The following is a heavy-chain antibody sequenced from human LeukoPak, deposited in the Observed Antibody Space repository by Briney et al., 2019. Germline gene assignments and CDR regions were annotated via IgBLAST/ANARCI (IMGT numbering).Heavy chain of an antibody. CDR1: GYTFTSYG. D-gene: IGHD3-9*01. J-gene: IGHJ4*02. V-gene: IGHV1-18*01. CDR2: ISAYNGNT. CDR3: ASFGYDILTGRIGSIDY. Sequence: ASVKVSCKASGYTFTSYGISWVRQAPGQGLEWMGWISAYNGNTNYAQKFQGRVTITTDESTSTAYMELSSLRSEDTAVYYCASFGYDILTGRIGSIDYWGQGTLVTVSS.